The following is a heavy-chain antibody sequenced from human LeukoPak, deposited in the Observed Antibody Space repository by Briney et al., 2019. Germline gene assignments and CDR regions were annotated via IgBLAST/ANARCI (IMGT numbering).Heavy chain of an antibody. V-gene: IGHV3-30*03. Sequence: GRSLRLSCAASGFTFSSYGMHWVRQAPGKGLEWVAVISYDGSNKYYADSVKGRFTISRDNSKNSLYLQMNSLRAEDTAVYYCARGVRFLEWTYYYMDVWGKGTTVTVSS. CDR2: ISYDGSNK. CDR1: GFTFSSYG. D-gene: IGHD3-3*01. CDR3: ARGVRFLEWTYYYMDV. J-gene: IGHJ6*03.